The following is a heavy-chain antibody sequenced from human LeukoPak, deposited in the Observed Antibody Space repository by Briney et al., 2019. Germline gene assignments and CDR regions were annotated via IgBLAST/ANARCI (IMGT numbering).Heavy chain of an antibody. CDR2: ISSSSSYI. CDR1: GFTFSSYS. J-gene: IGHJ4*02. CDR3: ARDHPTYYYDSSGYWEEVVRDY. V-gene: IGHV3-21*01. Sequence: KAGGSLRLSCAASGFTFSSYSMNWVRQAPGKGLKWVSSISSSSSYIYYADSVKGRFTISRDNAKNSLYLQMNSLRAEDTAVYYCARDHPTYYYDSSGYWEEVVRDYWGQGTLVTVSS. D-gene: IGHD3-22*01.